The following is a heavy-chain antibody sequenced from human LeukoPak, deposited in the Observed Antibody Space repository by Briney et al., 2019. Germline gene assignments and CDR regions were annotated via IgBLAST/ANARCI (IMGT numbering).Heavy chain of an antibody. V-gene: IGHV3-21*04. CDR1: RFTFSSYT. CDR2: ISSSGTYI. Sequence: PGGSLRLSCAASRFTFSSYTMNWVRQAPGKGLEWVSSISSSGTYIYYADSVKGRFSISRDNAKNSLYLQMNSLRAEDTAVHYCARDLSGLPRYWGQGTLVTVSS. D-gene: IGHD1-26*01. CDR3: ARDLSGLPRY. J-gene: IGHJ4*02.